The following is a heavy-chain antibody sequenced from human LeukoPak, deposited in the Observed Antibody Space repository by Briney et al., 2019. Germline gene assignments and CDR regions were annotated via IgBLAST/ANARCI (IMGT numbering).Heavy chain of an antibody. CDR3: ARNPGFGELLEYFDY. CDR1: GYTFTGYY. CDR2: INPNSGGT. Sequence: ASVKVSCKASGYTFTGYYMHWVRQAPGQGLEWMGWINPNSGGTNYAQKCQGRVTMTRDTSISTAYMELSRLRSDDTAVYYCARNPGFGELLEYFDYWGQGTLVTVSS. V-gene: IGHV1-2*02. D-gene: IGHD3-10*01. J-gene: IGHJ4*02.